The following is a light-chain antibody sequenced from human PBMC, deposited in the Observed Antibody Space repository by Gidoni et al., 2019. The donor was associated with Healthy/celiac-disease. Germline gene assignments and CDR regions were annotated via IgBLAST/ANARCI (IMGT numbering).Light chain of an antibody. CDR3: QQYNNWPPFT. J-gene: IGKJ3*01. CDR2: GAS. Sequence: EIAMTKSPATLSVSPGERATLTCRASQSVSSNLTWYQQKPGQAPRLLIYGASPRATGIPARFSGSGSGSEFTLTISILQSEAFAVYFCQQYNNWPPFTFXPXTKVDIK. V-gene: IGKV3-15*01. CDR1: QSVSSN.